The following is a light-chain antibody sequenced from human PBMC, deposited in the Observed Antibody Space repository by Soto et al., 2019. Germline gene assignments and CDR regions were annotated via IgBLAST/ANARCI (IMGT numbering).Light chain of an antibody. CDR3: TSYTTSSTRV. CDR2: EVS. J-gene: IGLJ1*01. Sequence: QSVLTQPASVSGSPGQSITISCTGTSSDVGGYNSVSWYQRHPGKVPKLMIYEVSYRPSGVSNRFSGSKSANTASLTISVLQAEDVADYYCTSYTTSSTRVFGTGTKGTVL. CDR1: SSDVGGYNS. V-gene: IGLV2-14*01.